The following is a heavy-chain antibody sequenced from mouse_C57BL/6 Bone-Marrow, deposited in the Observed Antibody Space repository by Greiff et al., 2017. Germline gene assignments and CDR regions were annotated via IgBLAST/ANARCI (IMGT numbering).Heavy chain of an antibody. CDR1: GFTFSSYA. CDR2: ISDGGSYT. J-gene: IGHJ2*01. Sequence: EVHLVESGGGLVKPGGSLKLSCAASGFTFSSYAMSWVRQTPETRLEWVATISDGGSYTYYPDNVKGRFTITRDNAKNHLYLQMSHLKSEDTAMYYCARALGNYFDYWGQGTTLTGSS. CDR3: ARALGNYFDY. D-gene: IGHD4-1*01. V-gene: IGHV5-4*01.